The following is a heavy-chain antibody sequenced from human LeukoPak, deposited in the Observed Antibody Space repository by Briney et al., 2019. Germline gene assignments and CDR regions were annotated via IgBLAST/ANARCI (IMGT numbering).Heavy chain of an antibody. CDR2: ISGSGGST. J-gene: IGHJ4*02. V-gene: IGHV3-23*01. CDR3: AKGVGSAIMVRGAFDY. D-gene: IGHD3-10*01. Sequence: PGGSLRLSCAASGFTFSSYAMSWVRQAPGKGLEWVSAISGSGGSTYYADSVKGRFTISRDNSKNTLYLQMNSLRAEDTAVYYCAKGVGSAIMVRGAFDYWGQGTLVTVSS. CDR1: GFTFSSYA.